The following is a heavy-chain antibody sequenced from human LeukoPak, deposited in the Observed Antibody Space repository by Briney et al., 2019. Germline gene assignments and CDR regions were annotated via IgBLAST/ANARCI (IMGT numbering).Heavy chain of an antibody. CDR3: ASGVTFGGAIVTVDY. Sequence: SETLSLTCTVSGGSISSSNYYWGWIRQPPGKGLEWIGSIYYSGSTYYNPSLKSRVTISVDTSKNQFSLKLSSVTAADTAVYYCASGVTFGGAIVTVDYWGQGTLVTVSS. J-gene: IGHJ4*02. CDR2: IYYSGST. V-gene: IGHV4-39*01. CDR1: GGSISSSNYY. D-gene: IGHD3-16*02.